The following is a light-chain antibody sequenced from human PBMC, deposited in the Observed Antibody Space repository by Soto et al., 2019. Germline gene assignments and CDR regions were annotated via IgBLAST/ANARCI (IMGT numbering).Light chain of an antibody. V-gene: IGLV2-14*01. CDR1: SSDVGLYNY. Sequence: QSALTQPASVSGSPGQSITISCTGTSSDVGLYNYVSWYQQHPGTVPKLMIYEVSNRPSGVSNRFSASKSGNTASLTISGLQAEDEGDYYCSSYTTSSPVIFGGGTKLNVL. CDR3: SSYTTSSPVI. J-gene: IGLJ2*01. CDR2: EVS.